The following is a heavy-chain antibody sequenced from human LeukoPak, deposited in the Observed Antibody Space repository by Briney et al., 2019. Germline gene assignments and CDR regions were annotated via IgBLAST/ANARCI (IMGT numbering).Heavy chain of an antibody. CDR3: AKDYYDSSGYYYAH. CDR2: ISGSGYST. D-gene: IGHD3-22*01. J-gene: IGHJ4*02. CDR1: GFTFSSYA. Sequence: PGGSLRLSCAASGFTFSSYAMSWVRQAPVKGLEWVSAISGSGYSTFYADSVKGRFTISRDNSKNTLYLQMNSLRAEDTAVYYCAKDYYDSSGYYYAHWGQGTLVTVSS. V-gene: IGHV3-23*01.